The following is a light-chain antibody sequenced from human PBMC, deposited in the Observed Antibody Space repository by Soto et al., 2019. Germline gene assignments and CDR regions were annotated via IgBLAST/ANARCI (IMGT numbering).Light chain of an antibody. Sequence: DIQMTQSPSTLSASVGDRVTITCRASQSVSNWLAWYQQKPGKAPKLLIYKASTLQSGIPSRFSGSGSGTEFTLTISVLQPDDFATYDCQHYGNDFKWTFGRVTKVEV. CDR1: QSVSNW. V-gene: IGKV1-5*03. CDR2: KAS. J-gene: IGKJ1*01. CDR3: QHYGNDFKWT.